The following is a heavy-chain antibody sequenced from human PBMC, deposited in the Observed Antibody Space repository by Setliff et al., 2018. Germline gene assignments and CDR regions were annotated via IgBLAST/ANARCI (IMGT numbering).Heavy chain of an antibody. CDR1: GGSISSGGYY. D-gene: IGHD3-16*01. CDR2: IYYSGST. J-gene: IGHJ4*02. Sequence: PSETLSLTCTVSGGSISSGGYYWSWIRRHPGKGLEWIGYIYYSGSTYYNPSLKSRLPISVDTSKTQFSLRLSSVTAADTAVYYCARAITSKYYFEYWGQGTLVTVSS. CDR3: ARAITSKYYFEY. V-gene: IGHV4-31*03.